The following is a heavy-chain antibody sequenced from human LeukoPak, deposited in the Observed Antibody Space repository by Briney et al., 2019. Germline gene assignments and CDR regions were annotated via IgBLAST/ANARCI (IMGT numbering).Heavy chain of an antibody. CDR1: GGSVSSSGDY. V-gene: IGHV4-39*01. Sequence: KPSETLSLTRTVSGGSVSSSGDYWGWVRQPPGKGLEWIGSMFYRGNTYYNPSLKSRVTISVDTYQVSLKLTSVTAADTAVYYCARILRSQYYFDYWGQGALVTVSS. CDR3: ARILRSQYYFDY. J-gene: IGHJ4*02. D-gene: IGHD3-16*01. CDR2: MFYRGNT.